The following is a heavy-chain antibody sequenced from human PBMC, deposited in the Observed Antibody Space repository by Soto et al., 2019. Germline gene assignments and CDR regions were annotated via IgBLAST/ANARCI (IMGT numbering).Heavy chain of an antibody. CDR2: IYHSGST. Sequence: QLQLQESGSGLVKPSQTLSLTCAVSGGSISSGGYSWSWIRQPPGKGLEWIGYIYHSGSTYYNPSLKSRVTISVDRSKNQFSLKLSSVTAADTAVYYCARGGNYYDSSGTHDAFDIWGQGTMVTVSS. CDR1: GGSISSGGYS. V-gene: IGHV4-30-2*01. D-gene: IGHD3-22*01. CDR3: ARGGNYYDSSGTHDAFDI. J-gene: IGHJ3*02.